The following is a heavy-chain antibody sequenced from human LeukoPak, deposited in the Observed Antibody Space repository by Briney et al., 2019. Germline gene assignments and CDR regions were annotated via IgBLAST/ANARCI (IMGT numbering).Heavy chain of an antibody. D-gene: IGHD3-22*01. J-gene: IGHJ4*02. Sequence: SETLSLTCTVSGNSISSGNNYWTWIRQPAGKGLEWIGRIYTSGSTNYNPSLKSRVTISVDTSKNQFSLKLSSVTAADTAVYYCARRAYYDSSGYYHFDYWGQGTLVTVSS. V-gene: IGHV4-61*02. CDR1: GNSISSGNNY. CDR2: IYTSGST. CDR3: ARRAYYDSSGYYHFDY.